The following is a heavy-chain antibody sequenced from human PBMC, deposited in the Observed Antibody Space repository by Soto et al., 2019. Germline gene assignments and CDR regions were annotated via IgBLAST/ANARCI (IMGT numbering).Heavy chain of an antibody. CDR1: GYTFTSYG. CDR3: AVMFHCSSTSCYPYYFDY. J-gene: IGHJ4*02. Sequence: ASVKVSCKASGYTFTSYGISWVRQAPGQGLEWMGWISAYNGNTNYAQKLQGRVTMTTDTSTSTAYMELRSLRSDDTAVYYCAVMFHCSSTSCYPYYFDYWGQGPLVTVSS. CDR2: ISAYNGNT. V-gene: IGHV1-18*01. D-gene: IGHD2-2*01.